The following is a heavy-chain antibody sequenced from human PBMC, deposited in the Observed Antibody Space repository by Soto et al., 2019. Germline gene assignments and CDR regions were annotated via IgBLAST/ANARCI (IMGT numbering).Heavy chain of an antibody. D-gene: IGHD4-17*01. V-gene: IGHV4-31*03. CDR1: GGPISSGGYY. CDR2: IFYSGAT. CDR3: ARVQPYDYAANSGCFDP. Sequence: QVQLQESGPGLVTPSQALSLTCSVSGGPISSGGYYWSWIRQHPGKGLEWIGYIFYSGATYYNPSLKSRSFIPVDTSKNQFSLRLSSVTAADTAVYYCARVQPYDYAANSGCFDPWGQGTLVTVSA. J-gene: IGHJ5*02.